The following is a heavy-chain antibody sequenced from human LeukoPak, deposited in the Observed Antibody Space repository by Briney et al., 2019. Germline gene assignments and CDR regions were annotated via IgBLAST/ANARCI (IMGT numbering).Heavy chain of an antibody. CDR2: IYYSGST. Sequence: SETLSLTRTVSGGSISSYYWSWLRQPPGKGLEGIGYIYYSGSTNYNPSLKSRVTISVDTSKNQFSLKLSSVTAADTAVYYCARGWKRIKSYYYDSSGHPTYAFDIWGQGTMVTVSS. CDR1: GGSISSYY. CDR3: ARGWKRIKSYYYDSSGHPTYAFDI. D-gene: IGHD3-22*01. J-gene: IGHJ3*02. V-gene: IGHV4-59*01.